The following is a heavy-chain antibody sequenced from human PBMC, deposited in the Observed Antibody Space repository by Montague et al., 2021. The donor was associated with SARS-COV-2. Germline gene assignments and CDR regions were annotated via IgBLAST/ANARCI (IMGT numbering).Heavy chain of an antibody. D-gene: IGHD3-3*01. CDR2: IYSGGSST. Sequence: SLRLSCAASGFTFSNYAMSWVRQAPGKGLEWVSVIYSGGSSTYYADSVKGRFTISRDNSKNTLYLQMNSLRAEGTAVYYCAKDPHYDFWSGYYFDYWGQGTLVTVSS. CDR1: GFTFSNYA. CDR3: AKDPHYDFWSGYYFDY. V-gene: IGHV3-23*03. J-gene: IGHJ4*02.